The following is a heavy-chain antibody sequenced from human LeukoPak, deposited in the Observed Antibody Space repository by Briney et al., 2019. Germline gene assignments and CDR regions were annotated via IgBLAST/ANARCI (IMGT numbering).Heavy chain of an antibody. CDR3: AREGYPGATYYYMDV. CDR1: GYTFIRYG. CDR2: ISGYNGNT. Sequence: ASVKVSCKASGYTFIRYGISWVRQAPGQGLEWMGWISGYNGNTNYAQKLQGRVTMTTDTSTSTAYMELRSLRSDDTAVYYCAREGYPGATYYYMDVWGKGTTVTVSS. D-gene: IGHD1-26*01. J-gene: IGHJ6*03. V-gene: IGHV1-18*01.